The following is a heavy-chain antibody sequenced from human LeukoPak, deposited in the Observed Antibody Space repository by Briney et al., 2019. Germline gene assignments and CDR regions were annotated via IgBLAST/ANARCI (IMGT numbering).Heavy chain of an antibody. Sequence: SETLSLTCTVSGYSISSGYYWGWIRQPPGKGLEWIGTIYHSGSTYYNASLKSQVSISIDTSKNQFSLRLTSVTAADTAVYYCARQTGSGLFILPGGQGTLVTVSS. CDR1: GYSISSGYY. V-gene: IGHV4-38-2*02. D-gene: IGHD3/OR15-3a*01. CDR3: ARQTGSGLFILP. CDR2: IYHSGST. J-gene: IGHJ4*02.